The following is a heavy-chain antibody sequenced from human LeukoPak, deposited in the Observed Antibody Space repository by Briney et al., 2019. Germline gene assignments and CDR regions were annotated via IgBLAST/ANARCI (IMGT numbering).Heavy chain of an antibody. J-gene: IGHJ4*02. Sequence: GGSLRLSCAASGFPLSNVWMSWVSHAPAKGLEWGGRINSKTDGGTTDYAAPVKGRFTISRDDSKNTRYLQMNSLKTEDTAVYYCTTDLSERYYFDYWGQETLVTVSS. CDR3: TTDLSERYYFDY. D-gene: IGHD5/OR15-5a*01. CDR1: GFPLSNVW. CDR2: INSKTDGGTT. V-gene: IGHV3-15*01.